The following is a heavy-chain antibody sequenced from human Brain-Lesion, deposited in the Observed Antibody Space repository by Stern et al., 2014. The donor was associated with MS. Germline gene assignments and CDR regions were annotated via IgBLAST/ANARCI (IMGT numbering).Heavy chain of an antibody. J-gene: IGHJ4*02. D-gene: IGHD3-16*01. V-gene: IGHV5-10-1*03. Sequence: EVQLVESGAEVKKPGESLRISCQGSGYRFTSDWISWGRQMPGKGLEWMGRIDPSDSNPNYSPSFQGHVTISADKSINTAYLDWRSLKASDTAMYYCARHMGEGLSIDYWGQGTLVTVSS. CDR1: GYRFTSDW. CDR2: IDPSDSNP. CDR3: ARHMGEGLSIDY.